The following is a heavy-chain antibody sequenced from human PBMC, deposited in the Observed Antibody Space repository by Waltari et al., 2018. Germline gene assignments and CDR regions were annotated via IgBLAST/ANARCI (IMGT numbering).Heavy chain of an antibody. D-gene: IGHD6-6*01. CDR3: ARDPSIAARNWFDP. J-gene: IGHJ5*02. V-gene: IGHV1-69*08. Sequence: QVQLVQSGAEVKKPGSSVKVSCKASGGTFSSYTISWVRQAPGQGLEWMGRIIPIRGIANDAQKFQGRVTITADKSTSTAYMELSSLRSEDTAVYYCARDPSIAARNWFDPWGQGTLVTVSS. CDR2: IIPIRGIA. CDR1: GGTFSSYT.